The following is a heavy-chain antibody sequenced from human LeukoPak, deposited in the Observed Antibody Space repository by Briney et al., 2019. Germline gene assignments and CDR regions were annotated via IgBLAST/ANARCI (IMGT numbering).Heavy chain of an antibody. D-gene: IGHD3-16*01. J-gene: IGHJ4*02. CDR3: ARVGRLRDFDY. Sequence: SETLSLTCAVYGGSFSGYSWSWIRQPPGKGLEWIGEINHSGSTNYNPSLKSRVTISVDTSKNRFSLKLSSVTAADTAVYYCARVGRLRDFDYWGQGTLVTVSS. CDR1: GGSFSGYS. CDR2: INHSGST. V-gene: IGHV4-34*01.